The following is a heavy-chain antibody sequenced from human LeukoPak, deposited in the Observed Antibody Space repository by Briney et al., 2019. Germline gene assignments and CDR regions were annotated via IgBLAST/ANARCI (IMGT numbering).Heavy chain of an antibody. CDR1: GFTFSSYA. CDR3: ARDIAVAGGFDY. Sequence: GRSLRLSCAASGFTFSSYAMHWVRQAPGKGLEWVAVISYDGSNKYYADSVKGRFTISRDNFKNTLYLQMNSLRAEDTAVYYCARDIAVAGGFDYWGQGTLVTVSS. J-gene: IGHJ4*02. V-gene: IGHV3-30*04. CDR2: ISYDGSNK. D-gene: IGHD6-19*01.